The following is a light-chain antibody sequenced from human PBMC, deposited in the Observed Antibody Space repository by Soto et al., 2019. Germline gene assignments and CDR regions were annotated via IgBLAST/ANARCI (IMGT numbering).Light chain of an antibody. J-gene: IGKJ2*01. CDR2: GAS. CDR1: QSVTSNY. V-gene: IGKV3-20*01. CDR3: QHYGSSPRT. Sequence: IVLTQSPGILSLSPGERATVSCRASQSVTSNYLAWYQQKPGQAPRLLIYGASTRATGISDRFSGSGSGTDFTLTISRLEPEDFAVYYCQHYGSSPRTVGQGTKLEI.